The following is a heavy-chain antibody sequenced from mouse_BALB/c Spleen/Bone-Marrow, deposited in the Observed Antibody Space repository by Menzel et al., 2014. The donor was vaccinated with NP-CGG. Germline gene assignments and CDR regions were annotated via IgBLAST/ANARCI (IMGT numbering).Heavy chain of an antibody. Sequence: LQQSGSEMVRPGASVKLSCKASGYTFPSYWMHWVKQRPGQGLEWIGNIYPGSGSTNYDEKFKSKATLTVDTSSSTAYMQLSSLTSEDSAVYYCTRLGSTMITTDAYWGQGTLVTVSA. V-gene: IGHV1S22*01. D-gene: IGHD2-4*01. J-gene: IGHJ3*01. CDR1: GYTFPSYW. CDR3: TRLGSTMITTDAY. CDR2: IYPGSGST.